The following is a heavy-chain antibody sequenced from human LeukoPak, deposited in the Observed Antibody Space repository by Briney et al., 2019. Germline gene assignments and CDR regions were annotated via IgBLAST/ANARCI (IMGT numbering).Heavy chain of an antibody. V-gene: IGHV1-69*05. CDR1: GGTFSSYA. D-gene: IGHD3-10*01. CDR3: AAVTMAWFGRYYFDY. J-gene: IGHJ4*02. CDR2: IIPIFGTA. Sequence: ASVKVSCKASGGTFSSYAISWVRQAPGQGLEWMGGIIPIFGTANYAQKFQGRVTITTDESTSTAYMELSSLRSEDTAVYYCAAVTMAWFGRYYFDYWGQGTLVTVSS.